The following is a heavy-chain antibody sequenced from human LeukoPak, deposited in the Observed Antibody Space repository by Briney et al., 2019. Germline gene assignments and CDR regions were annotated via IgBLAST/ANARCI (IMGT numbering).Heavy chain of an antibody. CDR1: GGTFSSYA. Sequence: SVKVSCKASGGTFSSYAISWVRQAPGQGLEWMGGIIPIFGTPNYAQKFQGRVTITADESTSTAYMELSSLRSEDTAVYYCASVVTGERNSYFDYWGQGTLVTVSS. V-gene: IGHV1-69*13. D-gene: IGHD7-27*01. CDR3: ASVVTGERNSYFDY. CDR2: IIPIFGTP. J-gene: IGHJ4*02.